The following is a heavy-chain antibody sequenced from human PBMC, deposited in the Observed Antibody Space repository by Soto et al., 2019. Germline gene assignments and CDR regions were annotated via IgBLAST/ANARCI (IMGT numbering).Heavy chain of an antibody. V-gene: IGHV3-7*03. CDR3: AREPYYDFLSGYFVSSYYGMDV. D-gene: IGHD3-3*01. CDR1: GFTFSSYW. CDR2: IKQDGSEK. J-gene: IGHJ6*02. Sequence: GGSLRLSCAASGFTFSSYWMSRVRQAPGKGXEWVANIKQDGSEKYCVGSVKGRFTISRDNAKNSLYLQMNSLRAEDTAVYYCAREPYYDFLSGYFVSSYYGMDVWAQGTTVTV.